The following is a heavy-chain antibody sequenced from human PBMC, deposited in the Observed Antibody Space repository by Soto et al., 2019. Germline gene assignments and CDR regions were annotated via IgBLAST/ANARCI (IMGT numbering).Heavy chain of an antibody. CDR2: ISGFNGNT. D-gene: IGHD3-16*01. Sequence: ASVKVSCKASGYTFNFYGITWVRQAPGQGLEWMGWISGFNGNTNYAADLQGRVTMTTDTSTSTAYMELRGLRSDDTAVYYCARIGVSSGHESPDFDSWGQGTLVTVSS. J-gene: IGHJ4*02. V-gene: IGHV1-18*01. CDR3: ARIGVSSGHESPDFDS. CDR1: GYTFNFYG.